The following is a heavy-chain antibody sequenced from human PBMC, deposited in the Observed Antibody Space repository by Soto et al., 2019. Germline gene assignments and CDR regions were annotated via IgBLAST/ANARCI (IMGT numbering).Heavy chain of an antibody. CDR3: ARGSPIYYYYYYMDV. CDR1: GYTFTSYD. V-gene: IGHV1-8*01. Sequence: GASVKVSCKASGYTFTSYDINWVRQATGQGLEWMGWMNPNSGNTGYAQKFQGRVTMTRNTSISTAYMELSSLRSEDTAAYYCARGSPIYYYYYYMDVWGKGTTVTAP. CDR2: MNPNSGNT. J-gene: IGHJ6*03.